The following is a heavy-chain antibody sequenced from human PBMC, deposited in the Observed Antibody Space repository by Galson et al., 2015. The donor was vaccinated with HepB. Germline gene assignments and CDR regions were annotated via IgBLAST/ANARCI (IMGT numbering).Heavy chain of an antibody. CDR2: ISYDGSNK. Sequence: SLRLSCAASGFTFSSYAMHWVRQAPGKGLEWVAVISYDGSNKYYADSVKGRFTISRDNSKNTLYLRMNSLRAEDTAVYYCARDLPRGYSYGTISYWGQGTLVTVSS. J-gene: IGHJ4*02. V-gene: IGHV3-30-3*01. CDR3: ARDLPRGYSYGTISY. D-gene: IGHD5-18*01. CDR1: GFTFSSYA.